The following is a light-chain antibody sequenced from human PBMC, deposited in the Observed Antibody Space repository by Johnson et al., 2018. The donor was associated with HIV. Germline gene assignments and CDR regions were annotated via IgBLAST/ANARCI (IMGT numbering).Light chain of an antibody. J-gene: IGLJ1*01. CDR2: DNN. CDR1: SSNIGKNY. CDR3: GTGDSSLSAYV. V-gene: IGLV1-51*01. Sequence: QSVLTQPPSVSAAPGQKVTISCSGSSSNIGKNYVSWYQQLPGTAPKLLIYDNNKRPSGIPDRFSGSKSGTSATLGITGLQTGDEADYYCGTGDSSLSAYVFGTGSKVTVL.